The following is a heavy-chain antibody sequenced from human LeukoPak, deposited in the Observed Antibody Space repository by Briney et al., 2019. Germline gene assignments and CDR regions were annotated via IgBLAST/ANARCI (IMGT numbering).Heavy chain of an antibody. J-gene: IGHJ4*02. CDR2: INHSGST. CDR1: GGSFSGYY. V-gene: IGHV4-34*01. Sequence: ETLSLTCAVYGGSFSGYYWSWIRQPPGKGLEWIGEINHSGSTNYNPSLKSRVTISVDTSKNQFSLKLSSVTAADTAVYYCARAAGSGLIDYWGQGILVIVSS. CDR3: ARAAGSGLIDY. D-gene: IGHD6-19*01.